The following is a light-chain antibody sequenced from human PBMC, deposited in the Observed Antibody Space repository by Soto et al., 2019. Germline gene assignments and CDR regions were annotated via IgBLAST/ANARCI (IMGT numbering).Light chain of an antibody. Sequence: EIVLTQSPGTLSLSPGERATLSCMSSQSVSSSYLAWYQQKPGQAPRLHIYGASSRATGIPDRFSGSGSGTDFTLTISRLEPEDFAVYYCQQYCSSPLTFGGGTKVESK. CDR1: QSVSSSY. J-gene: IGKJ4*01. CDR3: QQYCSSPLT. CDR2: GAS. V-gene: IGKV3-20*01.